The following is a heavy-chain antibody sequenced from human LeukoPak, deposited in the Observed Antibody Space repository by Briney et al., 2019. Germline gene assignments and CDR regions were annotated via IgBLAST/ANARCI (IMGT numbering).Heavy chain of an antibody. D-gene: IGHD6-19*01. CDR3: ARVGRSGWTVDY. CDR1: GFDFSTYS. V-gene: IGHV3-48*04. Sequence: GGSLRLSCSASGFDFSTYSIDWVRQAPGKGLGWVSYISSSSSNIYHADSVKGRFTISRDNAKNSLHLQMNSLRAEDTAVYYCARVGRSGWTVDYWGQGTLVTVSS. J-gene: IGHJ4*02. CDR2: ISSSSSNI.